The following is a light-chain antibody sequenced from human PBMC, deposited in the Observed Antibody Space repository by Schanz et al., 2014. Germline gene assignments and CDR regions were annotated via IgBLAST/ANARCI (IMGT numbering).Light chain of an antibody. CDR3: NSFTSSHTHV. J-gene: IGLJ3*02. V-gene: IGLV2-8*01. CDR2: EVN. Sequence: QSALTQPPSASGSPGQSVTISCTGPSSDVGDYDYVSWYQQHPGRAPKLMIYEVNKRPSGVPDRFSGSKSGNTASLTISGLQAEDEADYYCNSFTSSHTHVFGGGTKLTVL. CDR1: SSDVGDYDY.